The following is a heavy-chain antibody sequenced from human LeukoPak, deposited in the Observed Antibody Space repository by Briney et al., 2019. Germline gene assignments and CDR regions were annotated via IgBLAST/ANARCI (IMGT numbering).Heavy chain of an antibody. D-gene: IGHD6-6*01. V-gene: IGHV4-34*01. CDR3: ARDFSSSSTVYYYYYMDV. CDR1: GGSFSGYY. CDR2: INHSGST. J-gene: IGHJ6*03. Sequence: SETLSLTCAVYGGSFSGYYWSWIRQPPGKGLEWIGEINHSGSTNYNPSLKSRVTISVDTSKNQFSLKLISVTAADTAIYYCARDFSSSSTVYYYYYMDVWGKGTTVTVSS.